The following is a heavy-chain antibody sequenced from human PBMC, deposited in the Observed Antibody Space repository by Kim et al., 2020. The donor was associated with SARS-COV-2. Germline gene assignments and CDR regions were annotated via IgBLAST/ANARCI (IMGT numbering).Heavy chain of an antibody. CDR1: GYSISSGYY. CDR3: ARVQLYYFDY. CDR2: IYHSGST. J-gene: IGHJ4*02. V-gene: IGHV4-38-2*02. D-gene: IGHD1-1*01. Sequence: SETLSLTCTVSGYSISSGYYWGWIRQPPGKGLESIGSIYHSGSTYYNPSLKSRVTISVDTSKNQFSLKLSSVTAADTAVYYCARVQLYYFDYWGQGTLVTVSS.